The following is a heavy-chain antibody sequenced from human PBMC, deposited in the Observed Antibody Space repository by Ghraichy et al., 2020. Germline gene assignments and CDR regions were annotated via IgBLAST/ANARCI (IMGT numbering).Heavy chain of an antibody. CDR2: IYYSGST. V-gene: IGHV4-30-4*01. CDR1: GGSISSGDYY. D-gene: IGHD2-2*01. CDR3: ARDIDQTENAFDI. J-gene: IGHJ3*02. Sequence: SETLSLTCTVSGGSISSGDYYWSWIRQPPGKGLEWIGYIYYSGSTYYNPSLKSRVTISVDTSKNQFSLKLSSVTAADTAVYYCARDIDQTENAFDIWGQGTMVTVSS.